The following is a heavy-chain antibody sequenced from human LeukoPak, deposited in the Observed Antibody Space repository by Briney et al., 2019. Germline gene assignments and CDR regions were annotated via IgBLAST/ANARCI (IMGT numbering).Heavy chain of an antibody. Sequence: GGSLRLSCAASGFIFSSYGMHWVRQAPGKGLVWVSRINSDGSSTTYADSVKGRFTISRDNAKNTLYLQMNSLRAEDTAVYYCARGAAVPDYWGQGTLVTVSS. CDR1: GFIFSSYG. J-gene: IGHJ4*02. CDR2: INSDGSST. V-gene: IGHV3-74*01. D-gene: IGHD2-15*01. CDR3: ARGAAVPDY.